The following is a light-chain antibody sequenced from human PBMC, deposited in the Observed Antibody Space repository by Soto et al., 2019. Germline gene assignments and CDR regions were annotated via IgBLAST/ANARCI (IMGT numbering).Light chain of an antibody. CDR2: DAS. Sequence: EIVLTQFPATLSLSPGERATLSCRTSQSVNIYLAWYQQKPGQAPRLLIYDASNRATGIPARFSGSGSGTDFTLTITSLEPADFAVYYCQQRVNWPLTFGQGTKVEIK. CDR1: QSVNIY. CDR3: QQRVNWPLT. V-gene: IGKV3-11*01. J-gene: IGKJ1*01.